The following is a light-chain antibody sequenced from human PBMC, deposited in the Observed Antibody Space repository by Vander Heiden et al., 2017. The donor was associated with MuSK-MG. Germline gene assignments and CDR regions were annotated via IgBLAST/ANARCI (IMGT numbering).Light chain of an antibody. Sequence: DIVMTQSPLSLPVTPGEPASISCRSSQSLLHSNGYNYLDWYLQKPGQSPQLLIYLGSNRASGVPDRFSGSGSGTDFTLKISRVEAEDVGVYYCMQALQIHFGGGTKVEIK. CDR3: MQALQIH. CDR1: QSLLHSNGYNY. J-gene: IGKJ4*01. CDR2: LGS. V-gene: IGKV2-28*01.